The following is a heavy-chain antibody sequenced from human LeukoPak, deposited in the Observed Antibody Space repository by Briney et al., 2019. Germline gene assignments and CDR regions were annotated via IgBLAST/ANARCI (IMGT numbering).Heavy chain of an antibody. CDR1: GYTFTSYY. V-gene: IGHV1-46*01. CDR3: ARGIFTMVRGVIIWDPLDY. Sequence: ASVKVSCKASGYTFTSYYMHWVRQAPGQGLEWMGIINPSGGSTSYAQKFQGRVTITRDTSASTAYMELSSLRSEDTAVYYCARGIFTMVRGVIIWDPLDYWGQGTLVTVSS. D-gene: IGHD3-10*01. J-gene: IGHJ4*02. CDR2: INPSGGST.